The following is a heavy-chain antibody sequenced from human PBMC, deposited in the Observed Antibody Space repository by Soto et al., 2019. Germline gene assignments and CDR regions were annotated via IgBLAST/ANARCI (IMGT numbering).Heavy chain of an antibody. CDR3: ATPHCSSTSCYYSYYYYGTDV. J-gene: IGHJ6*02. V-gene: IGHV5-10-1*01. CDR1: GYSFTSYW. D-gene: IGHD2-2*01. CDR2: IDPSDSYT. Sequence: PGESLRLSCKGSGYSFTSYWISWVRQMPGKGLEWMGRIDPSDSYTNYSPSFQGHVTISADKSISTAYLQWSSLKASDTAMYYCATPHCSSTSCYYSYYYYGTDVWGQGTTVTVSS.